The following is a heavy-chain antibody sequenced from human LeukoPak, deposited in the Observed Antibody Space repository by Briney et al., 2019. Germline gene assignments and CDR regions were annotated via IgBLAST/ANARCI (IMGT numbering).Heavy chain of an antibody. CDR1: GVTFSSYG. D-gene: IGHD5-12*01. Sequence: PGGSLRLSCAASGVTFSSYGMHWVRQAPGKGLEWVALISSDGNDKLYGGSVKGRFTISRDDSKSTLYLQMNSLRAEDTAVYYCTTKVIRGNSGDDYDVWGQGTTVTVSS. CDR2: ISSDGNDK. V-gene: IGHV3-30*03. CDR3: TTKVIRGNSGDDYDV. J-gene: IGHJ6*02.